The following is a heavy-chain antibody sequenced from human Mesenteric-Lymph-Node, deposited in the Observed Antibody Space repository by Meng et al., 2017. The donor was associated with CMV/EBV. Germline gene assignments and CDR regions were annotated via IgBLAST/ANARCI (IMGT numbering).Heavy chain of an antibody. CDR2: ISSSSSYI. CDR3: AKERRSITMVRGVTRRYYSDMDV. Sequence: GESLKISCAASGFTFSSYSMNWVRQAPGKGLEWVSSISSSSSYIYYADSVKGRFTISRDNSKNTLYLQMNSLRAEDTAVYYCAKERRSITMVRGVTRRYYSDMDVWGQGTTVTVSS. D-gene: IGHD3-10*01. V-gene: IGHV3-21*01. J-gene: IGHJ6*02. CDR1: GFTFSSYS.